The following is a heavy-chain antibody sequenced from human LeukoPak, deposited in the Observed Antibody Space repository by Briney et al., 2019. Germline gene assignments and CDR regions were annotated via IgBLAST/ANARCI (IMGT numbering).Heavy chain of an antibody. CDR3: ASRDKGYYYGMDV. V-gene: IGHV3-66*01. Sequence: GGSLRLSCAASGFTVSSNYMSWDRQAPGKGLEWVSLIYSGGSTYYADSVQGRFTISRDNSKNTLYLQMNSLRAGDTAVYYCASRDKGYYYGMDVWGQGTTVTVSS. CDR1: GFTVSSNY. J-gene: IGHJ6*02. D-gene: IGHD5-24*01. CDR2: IYSGGST.